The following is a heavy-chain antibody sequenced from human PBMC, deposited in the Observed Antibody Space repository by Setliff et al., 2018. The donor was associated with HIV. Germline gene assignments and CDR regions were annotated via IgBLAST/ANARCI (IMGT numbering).Heavy chain of an antibody. Sequence: SETLSLTCAVSGGSISGYYWNWIRQSAGRGLEWIGRIYTSGSTKYNPSFESRVTLSVDTSKNQVSLKVNYVTAADTALYFCARDKRYYYDSSIYWYFDLWGRGTLVTVSS. V-gene: IGHV4-4*07. CDR3: ARDKRYYYDSSIYWYFDL. CDR1: GGSISGYY. D-gene: IGHD3-22*01. CDR2: IYTSGST. J-gene: IGHJ2*01.